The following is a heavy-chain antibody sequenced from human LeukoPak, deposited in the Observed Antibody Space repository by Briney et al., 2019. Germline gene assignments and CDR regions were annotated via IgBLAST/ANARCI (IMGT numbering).Heavy chain of an antibody. J-gene: IGHJ1*01. CDR1: GYTFTSYD. CDR3: ARMIRTSEYFQH. D-gene: IGHD3-22*01. Sequence: ASVKVSCKASGYTFTSYDINWVRQATGQGLEWMGWMNPNSGNTGYAQKFQGRVTMTRNTSISTAYMELSSLRSEDTAVYYCARMIRTSEYFQHWGQGTLVTVSS. V-gene: IGHV1-8*01. CDR2: MNPNSGNT.